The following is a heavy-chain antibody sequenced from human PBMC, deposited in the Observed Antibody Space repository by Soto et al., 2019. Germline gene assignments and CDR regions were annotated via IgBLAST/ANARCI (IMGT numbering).Heavy chain of an antibody. J-gene: IGHJ6*03. CDR2: ISGSGGST. D-gene: IGHD2-2*01. CDR3: AKGRRLKPDIVVVPAAHPKSYYYYMDV. V-gene: IGHV3-23*01. CDR1: GFTFSSYA. Sequence: GGSLRLSCAASGFTFSSYAMSWVRQAPGKGLEWVSAISGSGGSTYYADSVKGRFTISRDNSKNTLYLQMNSLRAEDTAVYYCAKGRRLKPDIVVVPAAHPKSYYYYMDVWGKGTTVTVSS.